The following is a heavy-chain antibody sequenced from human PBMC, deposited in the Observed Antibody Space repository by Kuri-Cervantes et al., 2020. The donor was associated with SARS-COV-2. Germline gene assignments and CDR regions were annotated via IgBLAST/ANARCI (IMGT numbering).Heavy chain of an antibody. Sequence: GESLKISCKGSRYSFTSYWIGWVRQMPGKGLEWMGIIYPGDSDTRYSPSFQGQVTISADKSISTAYLQWSSLKASDTAMYYCARRTRYCSSTSCDIGAFDIWGQGTMVTVSS. D-gene: IGHD2-2*02. J-gene: IGHJ3*02. CDR2: IYPGDSDT. CDR1: RYSFTSYW. CDR3: ARRTRYCSSTSCDIGAFDI. V-gene: IGHV5-51*01.